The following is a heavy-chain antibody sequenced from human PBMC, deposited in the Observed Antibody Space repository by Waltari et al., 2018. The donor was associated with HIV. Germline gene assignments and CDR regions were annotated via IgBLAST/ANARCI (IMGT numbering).Heavy chain of an antibody. CDR1: GFSLSTIGMC. CDR3: ARKRGYSYGYDAFDI. CDR2: IDWDDDK. V-gene: IGHV2-70*01. Sequence: QVTLRESGPALVKPTQTLTLTCTFSGFSLSTIGMCVSWIRQPPGKALEWLALIDWDDDKYYSTSLKTRLTISKDTSKNQVVLTMTNMDPVDTATYYCARKRGYSYGYDAFDIWGQGTMVTVSS. J-gene: IGHJ3*02. D-gene: IGHD5-18*01.